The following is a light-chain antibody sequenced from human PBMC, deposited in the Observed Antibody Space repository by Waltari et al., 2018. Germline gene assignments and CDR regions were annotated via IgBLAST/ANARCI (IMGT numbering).Light chain of an antibody. J-gene: IGKJ5*01. CDR1: QNIDTG. CDR3: QHASSFLLT. CDR2: ATS. V-gene: IGKV1-12*01. Sequence: DILLTQSPSSVSAYVGDRVTISCRASQNIDTGLAWYQQKPGKAPKLLIYATSSLQSGVPSRFSGTGSETEFTLSISSLQPDDFATYYCQHASSFLLTFGQGTRLEI.